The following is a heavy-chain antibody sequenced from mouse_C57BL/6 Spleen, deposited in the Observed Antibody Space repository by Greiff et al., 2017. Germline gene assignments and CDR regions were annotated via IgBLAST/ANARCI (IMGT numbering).Heavy chain of an antibody. V-gene: IGHV1-15*01. Sequence: QVQLQQSGAELVRPGASVTLSCKASGYTFTDYEMHWVKQTPVHGLEWIGAIDPETGGTAYNQKFKGKAILTADKSSSTAYMELRSLTSEDSAVYYCTRSTVVATPVGYFEVWGTGTTVTVSS. CDR2: IDPETGGT. D-gene: IGHD1-1*01. CDR1: GYTFTDYE. CDR3: TRSTVVATPVGYFEV. J-gene: IGHJ1*03.